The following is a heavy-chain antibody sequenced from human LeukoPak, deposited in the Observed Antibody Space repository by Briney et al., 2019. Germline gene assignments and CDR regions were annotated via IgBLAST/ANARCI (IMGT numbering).Heavy chain of an antibody. CDR2: IYYSGST. V-gene: IGHV4-59*12. Sequence: AETLSLTCTLSGGSISSYYWSWIRQPPGKGLEWLGYIYYSGSTNYHPSLKSRVTISVDTSKNQFSLKLSSVTAADTAVYYCATRAYYYDSSGYYGPVDYWGQGTLVTVSS. J-gene: IGHJ4*02. D-gene: IGHD3-22*01. CDR3: ATRAYYYDSSGYYGPVDY. CDR1: GGSISSYY.